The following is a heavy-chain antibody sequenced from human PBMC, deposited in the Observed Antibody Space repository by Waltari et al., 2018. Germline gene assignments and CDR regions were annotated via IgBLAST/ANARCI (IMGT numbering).Heavy chain of an antibody. J-gene: IGHJ4*02. CDR2: IMREWGDG. CDR1: GFSLSRYW. Sequence: EVQLVESGGGVVQPGRSLRLSCAASGFSLSRYWMHWVRLVPGKGLMGVPRIMREWGDGIYADSGKGRFTISRDNAKNSLYLQMNSLRAEDTAIYYCVRDTLEWTSSTPHFDYWGQGALVTVSS. V-gene: IGHV3-74*01. D-gene: IGHD3-3*01. CDR3: VRDTLEWTSSTPHFDY.